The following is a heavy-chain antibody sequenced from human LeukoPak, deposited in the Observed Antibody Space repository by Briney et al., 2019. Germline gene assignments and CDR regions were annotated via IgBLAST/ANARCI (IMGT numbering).Heavy chain of an antibody. D-gene: IGHD6-13*01. CDR1: GGSISSSNSY. J-gene: IGHJ4*02. CDR2: LSYSGST. V-gene: IGHV4-39*01. CDR3: ARHSAAAGFHLFDY. Sequence: PSETLSLTCTVSGGSISSSNSYWGWIRQPPGKGLEWFGSLSYSGSTYYNTSLKSRVTISVDTSKNQFSLNLSSVTAADTALYFCARHSAAAGFHLFDYWGQGTLVTVSS.